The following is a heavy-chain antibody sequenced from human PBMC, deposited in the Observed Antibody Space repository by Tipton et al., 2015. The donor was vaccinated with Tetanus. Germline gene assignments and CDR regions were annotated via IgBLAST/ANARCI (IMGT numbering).Heavy chain of an antibody. D-gene: IGHD6-13*01. Sequence: QLVQSGAEVKEPGASVKVSCKASGYTFTTYYMNWVRQAPGQGLEWLGYMDPKTGRAAYGQRFQGRVTMTSNISITTAYMELRNLRSDDTAVYYCARGNRGSSWYLWGQGTLVTVSS. J-gene: IGHJ4*02. CDR1: GYTFTTYY. CDR3: ARGNRGSSWYL. CDR2: MDPKTGRA. V-gene: IGHV1-8*02.